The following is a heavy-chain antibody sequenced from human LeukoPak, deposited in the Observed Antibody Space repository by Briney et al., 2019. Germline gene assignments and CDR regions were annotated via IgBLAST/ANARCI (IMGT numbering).Heavy chain of an antibody. CDR3: AKTHGHYDILTGYGYFQH. Sequence: PGGSLRLSCAASGFTFSSYWMHWVRQAPGKGLVWVSRINTDGSSTSYADSVKGRFTISRDNAKNTLYLQMNSLRAEDTAVYYCAKTHGHYDILTGYGYFQHWGQGTLVTVSS. D-gene: IGHD3-9*01. V-gene: IGHV3-74*01. CDR2: INTDGSST. CDR1: GFTFSSYW. J-gene: IGHJ1*01.